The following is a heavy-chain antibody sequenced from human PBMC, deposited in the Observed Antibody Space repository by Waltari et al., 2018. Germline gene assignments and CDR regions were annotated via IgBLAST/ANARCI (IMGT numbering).Heavy chain of an antibody. J-gene: IGHJ4*02. V-gene: IGHV3-23*01. D-gene: IGHD6-13*01. Sequence: EVQLLESGGGLVQPGGSLRLSCAASGFTFSSYAMRWVRQAPGKGLEWVSAISGSGGSTYYADSVKGRFTISRDNSKNTLYLQMNSLRAEDTAVYYCAKDGSSWYGGGYFDYWGQGTLVTVSS. CDR1: GFTFSSYA. CDR2: ISGSGGST. CDR3: AKDGSSWYGGGYFDY.